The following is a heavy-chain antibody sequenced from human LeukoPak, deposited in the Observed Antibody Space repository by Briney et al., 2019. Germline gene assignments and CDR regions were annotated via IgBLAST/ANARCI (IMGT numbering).Heavy chain of an antibody. CDR2: IYYSGST. V-gene: IGHV4-30-4*01. D-gene: IGHD4-23*01. CDR3: ARDPYGGNYNWFYP. Sequence: SETLSLTCTVSGGSISSGDYYWSWIRQPPGKGLEWIGYIYYSGSTYYNPSLKSRVTISVDTSKNQFSLKLSSVTAADTAVYYCARDPYGGNYNWFYPWGQGTLVTVSS. CDR1: GGSISSGDYY. J-gene: IGHJ5*02.